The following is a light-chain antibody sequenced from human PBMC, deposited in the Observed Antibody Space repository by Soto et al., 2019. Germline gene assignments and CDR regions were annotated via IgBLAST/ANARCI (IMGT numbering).Light chain of an antibody. CDR1: QSVSEF. Sequence: EIVLTQSPGTLSLSPGERATLSCRSSQSVSEFLAWYQQKPGQAPRLLIYGASTRATGIPARFSGSGSGTEFTLTISNLQSEDFAVYYCQQYNNWPPITFGQGTRLEIK. V-gene: IGKV3-15*01. J-gene: IGKJ5*01. CDR2: GAS. CDR3: QQYNNWPPIT.